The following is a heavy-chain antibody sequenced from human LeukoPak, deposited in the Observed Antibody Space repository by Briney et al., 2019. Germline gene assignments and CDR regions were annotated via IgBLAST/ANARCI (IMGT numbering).Heavy chain of an antibody. J-gene: IGHJ4*02. CDR1: GFTFSNYN. CDR3: ARDVGYGDYLYYFDY. CDR2: ISSGSGTI. V-gene: IGHV3-48*01. D-gene: IGHD4-17*01. Sequence: GGSLRLSCAASGFTFSNYNMNWVRQVPGKGLEWVSYISSGSGTIHYADSVKGRFTISRDNSKNTLYLQMNSLRAEDTAVYYCARDVGYGDYLYYFDYWGQGTLVTVSS.